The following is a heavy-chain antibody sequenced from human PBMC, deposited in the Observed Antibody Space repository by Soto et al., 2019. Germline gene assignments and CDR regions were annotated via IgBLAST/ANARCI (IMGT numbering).Heavy chain of an antibody. Sequence: SETLSLTCTVSGGSISSGGYYWSWIRQRPGKGLEWIGYIYYSGSTYYNPSLKSRVTISVDTSKNQFSLKLSSVTAADTAVYYCARDHAGRFLEWLSPGWFDPWGQGTLVTVSS. CDR3: ARDHAGRFLEWLSPGWFDP. CDR2: IYYSGST. CDR1: GGSISSGGYY. J-gene: IGHJ5*02. D-gene: IGHD3-3*01. V-gene: IGHV4-31*03.